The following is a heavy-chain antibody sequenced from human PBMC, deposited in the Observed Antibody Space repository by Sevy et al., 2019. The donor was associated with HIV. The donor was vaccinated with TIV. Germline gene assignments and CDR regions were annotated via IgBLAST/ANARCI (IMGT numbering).Heavy chain of an antibody. CDR3: ARGGISGWTYFDY. J-gene: IGHJ4*02. CDR2: INPSGGRT. Sequence: ASVKVSCKPFGYTFSNYYMHWVRQAPGQGLEWMGIINPSGGRTTYAQKFQGRVTMTRDTSTSTVYMELSSLRSDDTAVYYCARGGISGWTYFDYWGQGTLVTVSS. CDR1: GYTFSNYY. V-gene: IGHV1-46*01. D-gene: IGHD6-19*01.